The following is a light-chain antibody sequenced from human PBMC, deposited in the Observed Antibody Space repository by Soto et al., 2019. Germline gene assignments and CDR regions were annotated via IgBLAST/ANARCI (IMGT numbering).Light chain of an antibody. CDR3: QQYNNWPPVT. J-gene: IGKJ4*01. CDR1: QSVGSSY. Sequence: EVVLTQSPGTLSLSPGERATLSCRASQSVGSSYLAWYQQKPGQAPRVLIYGTSSRATGIPDRFSGSGSGTDFTLTIGSLQSEDFALYYCQQYNNWPPVTFGGGTKVDIK. V-gene: IGKV3-20*01. CDR2: GTS.